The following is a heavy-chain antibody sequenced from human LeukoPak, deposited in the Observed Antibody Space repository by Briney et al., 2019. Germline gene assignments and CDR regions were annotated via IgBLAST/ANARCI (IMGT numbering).Heavy chain of an antibody. V-gene: IGHV3-23*01. CDR1: GFTFSSSA. CDR2: FKTNSGQV. CDR3: ARSVPDYTRFDY. J-gene: IGHJ4*02. Sequence: GGSLRLSCAASGFTFSSSAMNWVRQAPGKGLEWVSTFKTNSGQVYHAESVRGRFTISRDNSKNTVYLQMSSLRAEDTALYYCARSVPDYTRFDYWGQGALVTVSP. D-gene: IGHD4-11*01.